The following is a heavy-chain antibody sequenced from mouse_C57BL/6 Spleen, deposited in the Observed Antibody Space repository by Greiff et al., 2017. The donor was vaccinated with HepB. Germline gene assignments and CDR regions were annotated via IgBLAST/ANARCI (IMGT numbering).Heavy chain of an antibody. CDR2: IHLNSGST. J-gene: IGHJ2*01. Sequence: VQLQQSGAELVKPGASVKLSCKASGYTFTSYWMHWVKQRPGQGLEWIGMIHLNSGSTNYNEKFKSKATLTVDKSSSTAYMQLSSLTSEDSAVYYCVRGGYYGNLDYWGQGTTLTVSS. CDR1: GYTFTSYW. V-gene: IGHV1-64*01. D-gene: IGHD2-1*01. CDR3: VRGGYYGNLDY.